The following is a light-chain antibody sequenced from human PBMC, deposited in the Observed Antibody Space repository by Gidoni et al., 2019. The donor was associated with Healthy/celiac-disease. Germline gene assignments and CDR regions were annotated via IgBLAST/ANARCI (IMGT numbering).Light chain of an antibody. CDR3: QQYGSSPQ. CDR2: GAS. Sequence: EIVLPQSPGTLSLSPGERATLSCRASQSVSSSYLAWYQQKPGQAPRLLIYGASSRATGIPDRFSGSGSGTDFTLTISRLEPEDFAVYYCQQYGSSPQIGQGTRLEIK. V-gene: IGKV3-20*01. CDR1: QSVSSSY. J-gene: IGKJ5*01.